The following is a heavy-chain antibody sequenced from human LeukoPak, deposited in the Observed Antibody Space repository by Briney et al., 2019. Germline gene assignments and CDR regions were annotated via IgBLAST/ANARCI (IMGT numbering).Heavy chain of an antibody. D-gene: IGHD2-15*01. CDR2: ISYSGST. CDR3: ARPSRGGGLSSFDD. CDR1: GGPLSSSSYY. Sequence: SETLSLTRTGSGGPLSSSSYYWGWIRPPPGKGLGWVGSISYSGSTYYNPSLKSRVTISVDTSNNQISLKLSSVTAADTAIYYCARPSRGGGLSSFDDWGQGTLVTVSS. J-gene: IGHJ4*02. V-gene: IGHV4-39*01.